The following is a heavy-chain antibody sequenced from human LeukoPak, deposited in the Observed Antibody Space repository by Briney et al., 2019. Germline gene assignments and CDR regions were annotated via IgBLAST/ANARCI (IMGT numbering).Heavy chain of an antibody. D-gene: IGHD2-2*01. J-gene: IGHJ6*04. CDR3: ARDLVSSTPSGV. CDR1: GGSISSNNW. CDR2: IYHSGST. V-gene: IGHV4-4*02. Sequence: SGTLSLTCAVSGGSISSNNWWNWVRQPPGKGLEWIGEIYHSGSTNYNPSLKSRVTISVDKSKNQLSLKLNFVTAADTAVYYCARDLVSSTPSGVWGKGTTVTVSS.